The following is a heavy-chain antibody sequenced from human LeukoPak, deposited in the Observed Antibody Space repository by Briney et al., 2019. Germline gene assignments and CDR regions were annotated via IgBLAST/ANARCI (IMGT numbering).Heavy chain of an antibody. CDR3: AKGATMIVVVTMYYFDY. V-gene: IGHV3-23*01. CDR2: ISGSGGST. CDR1: GFTFSIYA. J-gene: IGHJ4*02. Sequence: GGSLRLSCAASGFTFSIYAMSWVRQAPGKGLEWVSAISGSGGSTYYADSVKGRFTISRDNSKNTLYLQMNSLRAEDTAVYYCAKGATMIVVVTMYYFDYWGQGTLVTVSS. D-gene: IGHD3-22*01.